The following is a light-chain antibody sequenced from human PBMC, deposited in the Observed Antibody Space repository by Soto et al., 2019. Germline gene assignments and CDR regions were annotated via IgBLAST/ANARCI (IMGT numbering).Light chain of an antibody. CDR3: SSYAGSNNLV. CDR2: DVS. V-gene: IGLV2-8*01. CDR1: SSDVGGYHY. J-gene: IGLJ1*01. Sequence: QTALTQPPSASGSLGQSVTISCTGTSSDVGGYHYVSWYQQHPGKATKLLIYDVSHRPSGVPDRFSGSKAGNTASLTVSGLQADDETDYYCSSYAGSNNLVFGTGTKLTVL.